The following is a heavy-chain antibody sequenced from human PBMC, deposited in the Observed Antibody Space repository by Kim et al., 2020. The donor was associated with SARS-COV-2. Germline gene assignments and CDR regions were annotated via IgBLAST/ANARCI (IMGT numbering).Heavy chain of an antibody. J-gene: IGHJ5*01. D-gene: IGHD3-22*01. V-gene: IGHV4-59*01. Sequence: SETLSLTCTVSGGSISSYYWSWIRQPPGKGLEYIGNIYYSGSTNYNPSLKGRVTISVDTSKNQFSLNLTSVTAADTAVYYCARTDSSAYYNWFDSWGQGTLVTVSS. CDR3: ARTDSSAYYNWFDS. CDR1: GGSISSYY. CDR2: IYYSGST.